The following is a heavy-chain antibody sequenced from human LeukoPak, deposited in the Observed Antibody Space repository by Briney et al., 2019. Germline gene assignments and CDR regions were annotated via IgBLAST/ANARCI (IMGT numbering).Heavy chain of an antibody. J-gene: IGHJ5*02. D-gene: IGHD3-10*01. Sequence: GGSLRLSCAASGFTFSSYGMHWVRQAPGKGLEWVAVTWYDGSNKYYADSVKGRFTISRDNSKNTLYLQMNSLRAEDTAVYYCARDHYSSLYGSGSYYNVDWFDPWGQGTLVTVSS. CDR2: TWYDGSNK. CDR1: GFTFSSYG. V-gene: IGHV3-33*01. CDR3: ARDHYSSLYGSGSYYNVDWFDP.